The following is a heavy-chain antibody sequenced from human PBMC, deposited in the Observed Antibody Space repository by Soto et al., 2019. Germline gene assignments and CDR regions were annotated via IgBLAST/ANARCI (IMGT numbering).Heavy chain of an antibody. J-gene: IGHJ4*02. CDR3: ARVARKYTNTWYSTFDS. CDR2: ISAYNGST. D-gene: IGHD6-13*01. V-gene: IGHV1-18*01. Sequence: QVHLVQSGAEVKKPGASVKVSCKASGYTFTTYGISWVRQAPGQGLEWMGWISAYNGSTNYAQKIQGRVTMTTDTSTNTAYMELRSLRSDDSAVYYCARVARKYTNTWYSTFDSWGQGTLVTVSS. CDR1: GYTFTTYG.